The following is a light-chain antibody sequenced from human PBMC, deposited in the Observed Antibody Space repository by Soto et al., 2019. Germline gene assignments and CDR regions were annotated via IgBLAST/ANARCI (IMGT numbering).Light chain of an antibody. CDR3: QQYGSSSWT. J-gene: IGKJ1*01. CDR1: QSVSSSY. Sequence: EIVLTQSPGTLSLSPGERATLSCRASQSVSSSYLAWYQQKPGQAPRLLIYGASSRDTGIQDMFSGSGAGTDCTRTISRLEPEDFAVDYCQQYGSSSWTFGQGTKVDIK. CDR2: GAS. V-gene: IGKV3-20*01.